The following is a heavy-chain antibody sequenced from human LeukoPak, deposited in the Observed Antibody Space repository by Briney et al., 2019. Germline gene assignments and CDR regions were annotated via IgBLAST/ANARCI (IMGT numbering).Heavy chain of an antibody. V-gene: IGHV1-69*04. CDR2: IIPILGIA. J-gene: IGHJ6*02. D-gene: IGHD5-18*01. CDR3: ARDTGYSYGYYYYYGMDV. Sequence: ASVKVSCKASGGTFSSYAISWVRQAPGQGLEWMGRIIPILGIANYAQKFQRRVTITADKSTSTAYMELSSLRSEDTAVYYCARDTGYSYGYYYYYGMDVWGHGTTVTVSS. CDR1: GGTFSSYA.